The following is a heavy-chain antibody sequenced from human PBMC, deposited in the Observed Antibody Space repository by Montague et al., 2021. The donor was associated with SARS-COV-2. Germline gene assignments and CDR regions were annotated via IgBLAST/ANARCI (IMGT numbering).Heavy chain of an antibody. CDR2: TSGRGDTT. CDR1: GFTYSDYA. J-gene: IGHJ4*02. CDR3: AKARGGTYYYFDY. Sequence: SLRLSCAASGFTYSDYAMTWVRQTPGKGLEWVSTTSGRGDTTYYADSVKGRFTISRANSRDTLYLEMNSLRADDAAVYYCAKARGGTYYYFDYWGQGTLVTVSS. D-gene: IGHD1-26*01. V-gene: IGHV3-23*01.